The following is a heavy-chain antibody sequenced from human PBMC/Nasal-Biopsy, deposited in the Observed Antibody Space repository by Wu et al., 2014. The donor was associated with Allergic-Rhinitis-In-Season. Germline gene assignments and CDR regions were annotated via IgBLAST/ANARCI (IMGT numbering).Heavy chain of an antibody. J-gene: IGHJ4*02. V-gene: IGHV4-39*01. CDR1: GDSMTGSRYY. D-gene: IGHD6-25*01. Sequence: TLSLTCTVSGDSMTGSRYYWVWVRQAPGKGLEWLGSFYYSGRTYYNPSLHSRLTMSGDTTKNQFSLRLSSVTAEDTAVYYCARHFEADSSALGGYFESWGQGTLVTVSS. CDR3: ARHFEADSSALGGYFES. CDR2: FYYSGRT.